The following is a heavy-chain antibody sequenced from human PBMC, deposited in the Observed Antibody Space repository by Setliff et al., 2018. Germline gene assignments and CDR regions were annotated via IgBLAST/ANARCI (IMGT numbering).Heavy chain of an antibody. CDR1: GGSISSSSYY. Sequence: SETLSLTCTVSGGSISSSSYYWGWIRQPPGKGLKWIGSVYYSGSTYYNPSLKSRVTISVDTSKNQFSLKLSSVTAADTAVYYCARGYSGYDYLKPFDYWGQGTLVTVSS. V-gene: IGHV4-39*01. CDR3: ARGYSGYDYLKPFDY. J-gene: IGHJ4*02. D-gene: IGHD5-12*01. CDR2: VYYSGST.